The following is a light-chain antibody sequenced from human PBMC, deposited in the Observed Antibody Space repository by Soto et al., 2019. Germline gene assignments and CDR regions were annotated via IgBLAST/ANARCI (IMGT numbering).Light chain of an antibody. CDR1: QNIRNL. Sequence: VTITCRASQNIRNLLAWYQQKPGKAPKPLIYDASTLKTGVPSRFSGSGSGSEFNFTITGLQPDDFATYFCQQYNTYATFGQGTRLEIK. CDR3: QQYNTYAT. CDR2: DAS. V-gene: IGKV1-5*01. J-gene: IGKJ5*01.